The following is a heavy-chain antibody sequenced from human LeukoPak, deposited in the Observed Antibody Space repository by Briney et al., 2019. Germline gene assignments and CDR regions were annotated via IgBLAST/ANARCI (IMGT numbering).Heavy chain of an antibody. CDR3: ASIAAVTTGNYYYYYMDV. CDR1: GGSFSGYY. Sequence: SETLSLTCAVYGGSFSGYYWSWIRQPPGKGLEWIGEINHSGSTNYNTSLKSRVTISVDTPKNQSSLKLSSVTAADTAVYYCASIAAVTTGNYYYYYMDVWGKGTTVTVSS. D-gene: IGHD4-17*01. CDR2: INHSGST. J-gene: IGHJ6*03. V-gene: IGHV4-34*01.